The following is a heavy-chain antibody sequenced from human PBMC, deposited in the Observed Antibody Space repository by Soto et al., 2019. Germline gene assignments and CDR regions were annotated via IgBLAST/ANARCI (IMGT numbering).Heavy chain of an antibody. J-gene: IGHJ4*02. CDR2: INIDSGNT. CDR3: ASDRDRGVLDY. CDR1: GYSFSSYD. D-gene: IGHD3-10*01. Sequence: QVQLVQSGAEEKKPGASVNLSCKTYGYSFSSYDLHWVRQAPGHRLEWMGWINIDSGNTKNSQKFQDRVTITRDTCARTVYMELTSLRSEDTAVYYCASDRDRGVLDYWGQGTLVTVSS. V-gene: IGHV1-3*05.